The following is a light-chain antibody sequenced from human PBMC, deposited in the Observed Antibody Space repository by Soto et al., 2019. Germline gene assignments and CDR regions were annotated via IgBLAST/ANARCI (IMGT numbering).Light chain of an antibody. CDR1: QSLVHSDGNTY. V-gene: IGKV2-24*01. CDR3: MQATQYRPYT. Sequence: DIVLTQTPLSSPVTLGQPASISCRSSQSLVHSDGNTYLSWFHQRPGQPPRLLIDKVSNRFSGVPDRFSGSGEGIDFTLKISRVEAEDVGIYFGMQATQYRPYTFGQGTKLEIK. J-gene: IGKJ2*01. CDR2: KVS.